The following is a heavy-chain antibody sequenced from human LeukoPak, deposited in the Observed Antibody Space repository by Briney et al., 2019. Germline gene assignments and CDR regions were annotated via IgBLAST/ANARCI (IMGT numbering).Heavy chain of an antibody. CDR1: GGSFSGYY. CDR3: ARIMGDYNILTGLYLNYNFDY. Sequence: PETLSLTCAVYGGSFSGYYWSWIRQPPGKGLEWIGEINHSGSTNYNPSLKSRVTISVDTSKNQFSLKLSSVTAADTAVYYCARIMGDYNILTGLYLNYNFDYWGQGTLVTVSS. J-gene: IGHJ4*02. CDR2: INHSGST. V-gene: IGHV4-34*01. D-gene: IGHD3-9*01.